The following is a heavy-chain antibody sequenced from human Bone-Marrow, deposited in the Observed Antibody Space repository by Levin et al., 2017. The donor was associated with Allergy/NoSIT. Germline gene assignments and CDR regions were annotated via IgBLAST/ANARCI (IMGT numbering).Heavy chain of an antibody. CDR1: GYTFTSYW. J-gene: IGHJ4*02. CDR3: ARSYDISTGFYNYFVY. Sequence: KVSCKGSGYTFTSYWIGWVRQMPGKGLEWVGIIYPRDSDTRYSPSFQGQVTISADKSINTAYLQWSSLKASDTAMYYCARSYDISTGFYNYFVYWGQGSLVTVSS. V-gene: IGHV5-51*06. CDR2: IYPRDSDT. D-gene: IGHD3-9*01.